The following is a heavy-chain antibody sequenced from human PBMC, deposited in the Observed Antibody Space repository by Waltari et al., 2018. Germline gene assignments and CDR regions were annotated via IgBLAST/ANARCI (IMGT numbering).Heavy chain of an antibody. CDR2: LNPDSGKT. CDR3: ARGTRASRASYWLDP. Sequence: QVLLVQSGPEVKKPGASVKVSCKASGYTFPNYDINWVGQATGHGLEWMGWLNPDSGKTGFAQNFQGRVTITRDTSIATVYMELSDLRSEDTAVYYCARGTRASRASYWLDPWGQGTLVTVSS. V-gene: IGHV1-8*01. J-gene: IGHJ5*02. D-gene: IGHD2-21*01. CDR1: GYTFPNYD.